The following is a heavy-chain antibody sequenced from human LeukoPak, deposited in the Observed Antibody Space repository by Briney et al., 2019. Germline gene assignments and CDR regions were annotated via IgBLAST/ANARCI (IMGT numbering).Heavy chain of an antibody. D-gene: IGHD3-3*01. J-gene: IGHJ4*02. CDR3: ARVDVLRFLEWLSPRPYYFDY. Sequence: VASVNVSCKASGYTFTSYDINWVRQATGQGLEWMGWMNPNSGNTGYAQKFQGRVTMTRNTSISTAYMELSSLRSEDTAVYYCARVDVLRFLEWLSPRPYYFDYWGQGTLVTVSS. CDR1: GYTFTSYD. V-gene: IGHV1-8*01. CDR2: MNPNSGNT.